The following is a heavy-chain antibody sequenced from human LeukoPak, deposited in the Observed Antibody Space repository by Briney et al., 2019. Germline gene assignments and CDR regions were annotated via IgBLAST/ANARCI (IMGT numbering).Heavy chain of an antibody. CDR1: GFTVSSNY. CDR2: IYSGGST. V-gene: IGHV3-53*01. D-gene: IGHD3-22*01. CDR3: ARDTYYYDSSGYPPLHDAFDI. J-gene: IGHJ3*02. Sequence: GGSLRLSCAASGFTVSSNYMSWVRQAPGKGLEWVSVIYSGGSTYYADSVKGRFTISRDNSKNTLYLKMNSLRAEDTAVYYCARDTYYYDSSGYPPLHDAFDIWGQGTMVTVSS.